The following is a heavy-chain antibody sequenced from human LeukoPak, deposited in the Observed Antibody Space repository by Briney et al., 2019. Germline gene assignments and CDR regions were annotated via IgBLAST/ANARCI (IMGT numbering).Heavy chain of an antibody. J-gene: IGHJ5*02. D-gene: IGHD3-10*01. CDR2: ISAYNGNT. V-gene: IGHV1-18*01. Sequence: GASVKVSCKASGYTFTSYGISWVRQAPGQGLEWMGWISAYNGNTNYAQKLQGRVTMTTDTSTSTAYMELRSLRSDDTAVYYCAREYQVRGRNWFDPWGQGTLVTVSS. CDR3: AREYQVRGRNWFDP. CDR1: GYTFTSYG.